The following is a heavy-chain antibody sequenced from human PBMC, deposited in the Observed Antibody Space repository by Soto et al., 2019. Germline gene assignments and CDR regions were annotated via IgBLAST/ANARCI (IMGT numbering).Heavy chain of an antibody. J-gene: IGHJ4*02. CDR2: IYYSGSI. CDR3: ARVFSGSYSVFDY. Sequence: SETLSLTCTVSGGSISSGGYYWSWIRQHPGKGLEWIGHIYYSGSIYQNPSRKSRVTISVDTSKNQFSLKLSSVTAADTAVYYCARVFSGSYSVFDYWGQGTLVTVSS. CDR1: GGSISSGGYY. D-gene: IGHD1-26*01. V-gene: IGHV4-31*03.